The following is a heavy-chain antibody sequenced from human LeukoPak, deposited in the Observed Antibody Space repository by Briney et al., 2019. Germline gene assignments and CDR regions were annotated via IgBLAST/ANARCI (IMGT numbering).Heavy chain of an antibody. J-gene: IGHJ4*02. D-gene: IGHD2-2*02. CDR1: GGSFSGYY. CDR3: ARGGGYCSSTSCYTWDY. V-gene: IGHV4-34*01. Sequence: SETLSLTCAVYGGSFSGYYWSWIRQPPGKGLEWIGEINHSGSTNYNPSLKSRVTISVDTSKNQFSLELSSVTAADTAVYYCARGGGYCSSTSCYTWDYWGQGTLVTVSS. CDR2: INHSGST.